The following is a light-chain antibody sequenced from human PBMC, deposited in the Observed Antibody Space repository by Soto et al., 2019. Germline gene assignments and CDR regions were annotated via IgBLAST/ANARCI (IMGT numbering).Light chain of an antibody. V-gene: IGLV2-8*01. CDR1: SSDVGGYNY. CDR3: TSYAGGNNV. J-gene: IGLJ1*01. Sequence: QSALTQPPSASGSPGQSVTNSCTGTSSDVGGYNYVSWYQQYPGKVPKLMVYEVNKRPSGVPDRFSGSKSGNTASLTVSGLQADDEADYYCTSYAGGNNVFGTGTKLTVL. CDR2: EVN.